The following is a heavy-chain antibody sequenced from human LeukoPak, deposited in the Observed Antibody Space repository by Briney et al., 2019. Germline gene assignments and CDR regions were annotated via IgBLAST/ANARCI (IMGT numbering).Heavy chain of an antibody. CDR1: GGSISSYY. Sequence: SETLSLTCTVSGGSISSYYWSWIRQPAGKGLEWIGRIYTSGSTNYNPSLKSRVTMSVDTSKNQFSLKLSSVTAADTAVYYCAREDRMLVYYYYYMDVWGKGTTVTVSS. CDR3: AREDRMLVYYYYYMDV. V-gene: IGHV4-4*07. J-gene: IGHJ6*03. D-gene: IGHD6-6*01. CDR2: IYTSGST.